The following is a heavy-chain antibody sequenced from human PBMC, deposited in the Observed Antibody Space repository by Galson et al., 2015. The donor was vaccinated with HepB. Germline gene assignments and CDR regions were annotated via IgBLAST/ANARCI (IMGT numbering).Heavy chain of an antibody. V-gene: IGHV1-18*01. Sequence: SVKVSCKASGYIFTSYGISWVRQAPGQGLEWMGWISAYNGNTNYAQKLQGRVTMTTDTSTSTAYMELRSLRSDDTAVYYCANTHYYDSSGYYYDYWGQGTLVTVSS. CDR3: ANTHYYDSSGYYYDY. D-gene: IGHD3-22*01. CDR2: ISAYNGNT. CDR1: GYIFTSYG. J-gene: IGHJ4*02.